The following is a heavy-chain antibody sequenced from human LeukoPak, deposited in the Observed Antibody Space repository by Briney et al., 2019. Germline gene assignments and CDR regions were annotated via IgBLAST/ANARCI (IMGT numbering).Heavy chain of an antibody. V-gene: IGHV4-4*07. CDR1: GGSISSYY. Sequence: SETLSLTCNVSGGSISSYYWSWIRQPAGKGLEWIGRINTSGTSNYNPSLRSRVTMSVDTSKNQFSLKLSSVTTADTAVYYCARGYGYYFESWGQGTLVTVSS. D-gene: IGHD5-18*01. J-gene: IGHJ4*02. CDR3: ARGYGYYFES. CDR2: INTSGTS.